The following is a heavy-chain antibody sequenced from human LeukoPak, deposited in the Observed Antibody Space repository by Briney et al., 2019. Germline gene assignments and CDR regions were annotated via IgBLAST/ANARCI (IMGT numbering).Heavy chain of an antibody. J-gene: IGHJ4*02. CDR2: IIPIFGTA. CDR3: ARDMGSGWYGY. D-gene: IGHD6-19*01. V-gene: IGHV1-69*05. CDR1: GGTFSSYA. Sequence: SVKVSCKASGGTFSSYAISWVQQAPGQGLEWMGRIIPIFGTANHAQKFQGRVTITTDESTSTAYMELSSLRSEDTAVYYCARDMGSGWYGYRGQGTLVTVSS.